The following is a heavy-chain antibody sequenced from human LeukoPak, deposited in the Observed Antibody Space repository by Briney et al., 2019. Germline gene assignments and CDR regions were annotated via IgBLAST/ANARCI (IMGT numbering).Heavy chain of an antibody. J-gene: IGHJ6*04. CDR2: IYYSGST. D-gene: IGHD3-10*01. V-gene: IGHV4-39*01. CDR3: ASRMVRGFGVDV. Sequence: KPSQTLSLTCTVSGGSISSGGYYWGWIRQPPGKGLEWIGSIYYSGSTYYNPSLKSRVTISVDTSKNQFSLKLSSVTAADAAVYYCASRMVRGFGVDVWGKGTTVTVSS. CDR1: GGSISSGGYY.